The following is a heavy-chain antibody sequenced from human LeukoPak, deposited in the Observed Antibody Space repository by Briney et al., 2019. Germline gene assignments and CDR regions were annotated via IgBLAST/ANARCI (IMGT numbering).Heavy chain of an antibody. J-gene: IGHJ4*02. CDR3: AKDRRAGSYDY. CDR1: GFIFRSHG. D-gene: IGHD3-10*01. V-gene: IGHV3-23*01. Sequence: GGSLRLSCAASGFIFRSHGMNWVRQAPGRGLEWVSGISPSGDITYYADSVKGRFTISRDNSKNTLYLQMNSLRAEDTAVYYCAKDRRAGSYDYWGQGTLVTVSS. CDR2: ISPSGDIT.